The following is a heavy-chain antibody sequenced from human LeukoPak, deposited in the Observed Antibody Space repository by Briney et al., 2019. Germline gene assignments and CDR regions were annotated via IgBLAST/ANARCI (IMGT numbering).Heavy chain of an antibody. D-gene: IGHD3-16*01. Sequence: GGSLRLSCAASGVTFSNAWMSWVRQAPGKGLEWVGRIKSKTDGGTTDYAAPVKGRFTISRDDSKNTLYLQMNSLKTEDTAVYYCTTVDGYAEYYYYYYYVDVWGKGTTVTVSS. J-gene: IGHJ6*03. CDR3: TTVDGYAEYYYYYYYVDV. CDR1: GVTFSNAW. CDR2: IKSKTDGGTT. V-gene: IGHV3-15*01.